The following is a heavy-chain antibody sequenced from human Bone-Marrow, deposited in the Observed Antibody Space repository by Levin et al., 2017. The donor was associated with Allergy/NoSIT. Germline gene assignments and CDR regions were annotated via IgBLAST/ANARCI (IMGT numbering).Heavy chain of an antibody. CDR3: AKYCSSTSCSNYAFDI. CDR1: GGSIRSGAYY. J-gene: IGHJ3*02. Sequence: SETLSLTCTVSGGSIRSGAYYWSWIRQHPGKGLEWIGYIYYSGSTYYTPSLKSRVTISVDTSKNQFSLKLSSVTAADTAVYYCAKYCSSTSCSNYAFDIWGQGTMVTVSS. V-gene: IGHV4-31*03. D-gene: IGHD2-2*01. CDR2: IYYSGST.